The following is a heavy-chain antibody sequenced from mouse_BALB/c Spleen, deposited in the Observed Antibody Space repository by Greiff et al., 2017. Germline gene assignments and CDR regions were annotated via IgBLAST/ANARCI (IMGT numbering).Heavy chain of an antibody. CDR2: ISDGGSYT. D-gene: IGHD2-14*01. V-gene: IGHV5-4*02. Sequence: DVQLVESGGGLVKPGGSLKLSCAASGFTFSDYYMYWVRQTPEKRLEWVATISDGGSYTYYPDSVKGRFTISRDNAKNNLYLQMSSLKSEDTAMYYCASPYYRSAAWFAYWGQGTLVTVSA. CDR1: GFTFSDYY. CDR3: ASPYYRSAAWFAY. J-gene: IGHJ3*01.